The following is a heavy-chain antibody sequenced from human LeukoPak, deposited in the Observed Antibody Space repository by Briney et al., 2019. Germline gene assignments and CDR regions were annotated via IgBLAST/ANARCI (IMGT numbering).Heavy chain of an antibody. CDR2: IIPILGIA. CDR3: ARSDQGGWFDP. J-gene: IGHJ5*02. V-gene: IGHV1-69*04. D-gene: IGHD3-16*01. CDR1: GGTFSSYA. Sequence: VASVKVSCKASGGTFSSYAISWVRQAPGQGLEWMGRIIPILGIANSAQKFQGRVTITADKSTSTAYMELSSLRSEDTAVYYCARSDQGGWFDPWGQGTLVTVSS.